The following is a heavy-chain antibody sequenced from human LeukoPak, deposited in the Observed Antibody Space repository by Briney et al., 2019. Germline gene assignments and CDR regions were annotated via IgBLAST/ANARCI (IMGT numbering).Heavy chain of an antibody. CDR1: GFTFSSYS. V-gene: IGHV3-21*01. CDR3: ARDLGGEVVTAITDY. J-gene: IGHJ4*02. D-gene: IGHD2-21*02. Sequence: PGGSLRLSCAASGFTFSSYSMNWVRQAPGKRLEWVSSISSSSSYINYADSVKGRFTISRDNAKNSMYLQMNSLRAEDTAVYYCARDLGGEVVTAITDYWGQGTLVTVSS. CDR2: ISSSSSYI.